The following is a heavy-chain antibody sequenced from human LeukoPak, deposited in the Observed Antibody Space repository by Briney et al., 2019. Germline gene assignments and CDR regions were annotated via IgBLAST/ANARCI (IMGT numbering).Heavy chain of an antibody. CDR1: GFTFSSYG. Sequence: PGGSLRLSCAASGFTFSSYGMHWVRQAPGKGLEWVAVIWYDGSNKYYADSVKGRFTISRDNSKNTLYLQMNSLRAEDTAVYYCARDIVDTIGYYYYYYYGMDVWGKGTTVTVSS. CDR2: IWYDGSNK. D-gene: IGHD5-12*01. J-gene: IGHJ6*04. CDR3: ARDIVDTIGYYYYYYYGMDV. V-gene: IGHV3-33*01.